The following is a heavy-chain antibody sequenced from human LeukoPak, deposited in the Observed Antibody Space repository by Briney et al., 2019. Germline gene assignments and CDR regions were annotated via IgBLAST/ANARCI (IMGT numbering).Heavy chain of an antibody. Sequence: GGSLRLSCAASGFTFSNYWMSWVRQAPGKGLEWVASIRPDGSEDYYMDSVKGRFTISRDNAENSLYLQMNSLRAEDTAVYYCARLMGGVTIYDYWGQGTLVTVSS. CDR1: GFTFSNYW. J-gene: IGHJ4*02. CDR3: ARLMGGVTIYDY. D-gene: IGHD4-11*01. CDR2: IRPDGSED. V-gene: IGHV3-7*01.